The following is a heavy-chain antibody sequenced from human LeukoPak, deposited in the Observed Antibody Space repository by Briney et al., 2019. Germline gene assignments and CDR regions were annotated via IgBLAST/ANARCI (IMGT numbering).Heavy chain of an antibody. Sequence: PGGSLRLSCAASGFTFSTYAMSWVRKAPGKGLEWVSGVVNSGSNTYYVDSVKGRFTISRDNSKNMLWLQMNSLRAEDTAVYYCAAAMTEYWHLDLWGRGTLVTVSS. CDR1: GFTFSTYA. J-gene: IGHJ2*01. CDR3: AAAMTEYWHLDL. D-gene: IGHD2-21*02. CDR2: VVNSGSNT. V-gene: IGHV3-23*05.